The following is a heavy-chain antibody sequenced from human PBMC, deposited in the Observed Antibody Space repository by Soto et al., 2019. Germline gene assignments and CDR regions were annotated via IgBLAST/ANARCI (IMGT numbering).Heavy chain of an antibody. J-gene: IGHJ4*02. Sequence: LRLSCATSDFTFRNSWINWVRQAPGKGLEWVANIKPDGGATNYVDSVKGRFTISRDNVRNSASLQMNSLRVEDTAVYFCFGGNGGPQWGQGTLVTVS. V-gene: IGHV3-7*03. CDR3: FGGNGGPQ. CDR1: DFTFRNSW. D-gene: IGHD3-16*01. CDR2: IKPDGGAT.